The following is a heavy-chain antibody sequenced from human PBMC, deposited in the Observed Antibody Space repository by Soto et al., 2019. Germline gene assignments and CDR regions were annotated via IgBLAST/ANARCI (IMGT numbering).Heavy chain of an antibody. CDR1: GYTFTSYA. CDR2: INAGNGNT. V-gene: IGHV1-3*01. D-gene: IGHD3-9*01. Sequence: ASVKVSCKASGYTFTSYAMHWVRQAPGQRLERMGWINAGNGNTKYSQKFQGRVTITRDTSASTAYMELSSLRSEDTAVYYCARGVLRYFDRLENQNAFDIWGQGTMVTVS. CDR3: ARGVLRYFDRLENQNAFDI. J-gene: IGHJ3*02.